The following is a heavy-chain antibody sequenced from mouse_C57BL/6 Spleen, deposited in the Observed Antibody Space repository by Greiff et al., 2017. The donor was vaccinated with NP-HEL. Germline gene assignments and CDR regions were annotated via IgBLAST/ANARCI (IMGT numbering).Heavy chain of an antibody. CDR2: IYPSDSYT. J-gene: IGHJ4*01. CDR3: AREGDDGYYGGAMDY. V-gene: IGHV1-59*01. Sequence: QVQLQQPGAELVRPGTSVKLSCKASGYTFTSYWMHWVKQRPGQGLEWIGVIYPSDSYTNYNQKFKGKATLTVDKSSSTAYMQLSSRTSEDSAVYYCAREGDDGYYGGAMDYWGQGTSVTVSS. CDR1: GYTFTSYW. D-gene: IGHD2-3*01.